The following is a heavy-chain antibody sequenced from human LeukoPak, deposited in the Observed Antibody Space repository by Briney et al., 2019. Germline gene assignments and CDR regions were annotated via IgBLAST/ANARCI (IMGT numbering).Heavy chain of an antibody. CDR3: ARGGFAYYYDSSGYYYFDY. CDR2: INHSGST. Sequence: SETLSLTCAVYGGSFSGYYWSWIRQPPGKGLEWIGEINHSGSTNYNPSLKSRVTISVDTSKNQFSLKLSSVTAADTAVYYCARGGFAYYYDSSGYYYFDYWGQGTLVTVSS. J-gene: IGHJ4*02. CDR1: GGSFSGYY. D-gene: IGHD3-22*01. V-gene: IGHV4-34*01.